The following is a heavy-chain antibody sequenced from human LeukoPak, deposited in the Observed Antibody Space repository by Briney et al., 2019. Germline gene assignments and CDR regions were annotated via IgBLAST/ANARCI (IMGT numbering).Heavy chain of an antibody. D-gene: IGHD5-24*01. J-gene: IGHJ4*02. V-gene: IGHV1-2*02. CDR3: VRGRRWSDY. CDR2: INPNSGGT. CDR1: GYTFTGYY. Sequence: ASVTVSCKGSGYTFTGYYLHWVRQAPGQGIEWMGWINPNSGGTEYAQKFQGRVTMTRDTSLSTAYMELRRLSSDDTAVFYCVRGRRWSDYWGQGTLVTVSS.